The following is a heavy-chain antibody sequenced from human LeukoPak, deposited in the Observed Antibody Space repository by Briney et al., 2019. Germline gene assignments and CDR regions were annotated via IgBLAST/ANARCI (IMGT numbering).Heavy chain of an antibody. CDR1: GGTFSSYA. V-gene: IGHV1-69*05. CDR2: IIPIFGTA. Sequence: SVKVSCKASGGTFSSYAISWVRQAPGQGLEWMGGIIPIFGTANYAQKFQGRVTITTDESTTTAYMELTSLRSEDTAVYYCARDVGGYSGTTFDYWGQGTLVTVSS. D-gene: IGHD1-26*01. J-gene: IGHJ4*02. CDR3: ARDVGGYSGTTFDY.